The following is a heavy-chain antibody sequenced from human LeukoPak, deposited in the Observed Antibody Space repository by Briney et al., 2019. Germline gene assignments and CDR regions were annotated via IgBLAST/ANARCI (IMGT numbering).Heavy chain of an antibody. J-gene: IGHJ6*03. CDR2: ISGSGGST. CDR3: AKPGRAAAGFPNYYMDV. CDR1: GFTFSSYA. V-gene: IGHV3-23*01. Sequence: GGSLRLSCAASGFTFSSYAMSWVRQAPGKGLEWVSAISGSGGSTYYADSVKGRFTISRDNSKNTLYLQMNSLRAEDTAVYYCAKPGRAAAGFPNYYMDVWGKGTTVTGSS. D-gene: IGHD6-13*01.